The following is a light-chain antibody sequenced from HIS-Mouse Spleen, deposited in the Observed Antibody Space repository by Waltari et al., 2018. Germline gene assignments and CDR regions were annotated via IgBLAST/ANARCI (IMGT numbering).Light chain of an antibody. J-gene: IGLJ2*01. CDR3: QAWDSSTHVV. V-gene: IGLV3-1*01. Sequence: SYELTQPPSVSVSPGQTASITCPGDKLGDNYACWYQQKPGQSPVLVIYQDSKRPPGIPGRFPGSNSGNAATLTISGTQAMDEADYYCQAWDSSTHVVFGGGTKLTVL. CDR2: QDS. CDR1: KLGDNY.